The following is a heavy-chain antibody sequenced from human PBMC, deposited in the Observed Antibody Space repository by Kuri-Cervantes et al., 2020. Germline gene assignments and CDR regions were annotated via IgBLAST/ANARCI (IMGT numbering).Heavy chain of an antibody. D-gene: IGHD6-13*01. CDR3: ARDYIAAATYYYYYGMDV. J-gene: IGHJ6*02. CDR1: GFTFSSYS. CDR2: ISSSSSYI. V-gene: IGHV3-21*01. Sequence: GGSLRLSCAASGFTFSSYSMNWVRQAPGKGLEWVSSISSSSSYIYYADSVKGRFTISRDNAKNSLYLQMNSLRAEDTAVYYCARDYIAAATYYYYYGMDVWGQGTTVTVSS.